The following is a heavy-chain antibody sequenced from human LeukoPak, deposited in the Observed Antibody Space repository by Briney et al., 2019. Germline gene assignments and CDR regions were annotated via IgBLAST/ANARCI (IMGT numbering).Heavy chain of an antibody. D-gene: IGHD2-2*01. CDR3: ARISIVVVPAYFDY. J-gene: IGHJ4*02. CDR1: GGSISSSSYH. V-gene: IGHV4-39*01. Sequence: SETLSLTCTVSGGSISSSSYHWGWIRQPPGKGLEWIGSMYYSGSTYYNPSLKSRVTVSVDTSKNRFSLNLSSVTAADTAVYYCARISIVVVPAYFDYWGQGTLVTVSS. CDR2: MYYSGST.